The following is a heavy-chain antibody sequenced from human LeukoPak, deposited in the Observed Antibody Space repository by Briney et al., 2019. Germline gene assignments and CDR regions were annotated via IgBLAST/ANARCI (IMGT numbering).Heavy chain of an antibody. Sequence: PGGSLRLSCAASGFTFSSDAMSWVRQAPGKGLEWVSATSGSGGSTYYADSVKGRFTISRDNSKNTLYLQMNSLRAEDTAVYYCAKPPTGKVTGYFDYWGQGTLVTVSS. CDR2: TSGSGGST. V-gene: IGHV3-23*01. J-gene: IGHJ4*02. CDR3: AKPPTGKVTGYFDY. D-gene: IGHD7-27*01. CDR1: GFTFSSDA.